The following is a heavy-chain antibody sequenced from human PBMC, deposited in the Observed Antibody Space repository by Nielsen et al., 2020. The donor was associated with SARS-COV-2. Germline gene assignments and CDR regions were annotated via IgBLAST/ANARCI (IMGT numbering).Heavy chain of an antibody. V-gene: IGHV3-30*03. CDR1: GFTFSSYG. Sequence: LSLTCAASGFTFSSYGMHWVRQAPGKGLEWVAVISYDGSNKYYADSVKGRFTISRDNSKNTLYLQMNSLRAEDTAVYYCCRVRAAYYYYYGMDVWGQGTTVTVSS. CDR2: ISYDGSNK. CDR3: CRVRAAYYYYYGMDV. J-gene: IGHJ6*02. D-gene: IGHD3-10*01.